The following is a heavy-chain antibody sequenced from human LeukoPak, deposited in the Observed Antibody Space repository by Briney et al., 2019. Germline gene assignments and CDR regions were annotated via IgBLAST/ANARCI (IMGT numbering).Heavy chain of an antibody. CDR2: ICSSGST. J-gene: IGHJ3*02. D-gene: IGHD4-17*01. CDR1: GGSISSSSYY. CDR3: ARDHDSGDSDAFDI. Sequence: SETLSLTCTVSGGSISSSSYYWGWIRQPPGKGLEWIGYICSSGSTMYNPSLKSRVTISIDSSKNQFSLNLNSVTAADTAVYYXARDHDSGDSDAFDIWGQGTMVTVSS. V-gene: IGHV4-61*05.